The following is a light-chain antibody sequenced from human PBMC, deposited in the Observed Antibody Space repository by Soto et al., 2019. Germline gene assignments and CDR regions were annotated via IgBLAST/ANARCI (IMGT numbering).Light chain of an antibody. J-gene: IGLJ2*01. CDR1: RSDIGAYNF. Sequence: QSALTQPASVSGSPGQSITISCTGTRSDIGAYNFVSWYQQHPGEVPKLILYDVNVRPSVVSNRLSGSKSGNTASLTLSGLQGEDEADYYCTSWPTSTTMIFGGGTKLTVL. V-gene: IGLV2-14*03. CDR3: TSWPTSTTMI. CDR2: DVN.